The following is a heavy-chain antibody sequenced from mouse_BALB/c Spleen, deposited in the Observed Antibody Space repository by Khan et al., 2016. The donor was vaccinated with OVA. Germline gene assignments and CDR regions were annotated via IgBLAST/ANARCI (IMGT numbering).Heavy chain of an antibody. CDR2: INPHIGET. D-gene: IGHD1-1*01. V-gene: IGHV1-20*02. CDR1: GYSFTGYF. J-gene: IGHJ2*01. CDR3: TRIDRSDFDY. Sequence: VQLKQSGPELVRPGASVKISCKASGYSFTGYFMNWVMQSHGKSLEWIGRINPHIGETFYNQRFKDKATLTVDESSNTAYMELRRLASEDSAVYYCTRIDRSDFDYWGQGTTLTVSS.